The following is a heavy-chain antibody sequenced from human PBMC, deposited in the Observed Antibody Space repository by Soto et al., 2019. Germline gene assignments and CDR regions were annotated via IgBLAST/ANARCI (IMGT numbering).Heavy chain of an antibody. CDR1: GGSISSGGYY. D-gene: IGHD2-21*02. CDR3: ARDSSYCGGDCYEDGMDV. V-gene: IGHV4-31*03. Sequence: SETLSLTCTVSGGSISSGGYYWSWIRQHPGKGLEWIGYIYYSGSTYYNPSLKSRVTISVDTSKNQFSLKLSSVTAADTAVYYCARDSSYCGGDCYEDGMDVWGQGTTVTVSS. CDR2: IYYSGST. J-gene: IGHJ6*02.